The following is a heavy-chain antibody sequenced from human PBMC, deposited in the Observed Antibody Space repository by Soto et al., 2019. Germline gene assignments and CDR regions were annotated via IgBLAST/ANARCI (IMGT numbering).Heavy chain of an antibody. CDR3: ARLAGDYDRLDY. V-gene: IGHV3-48*03. J-gene: IGHJ4*02. CDR2: ISSSGSTI. D-gene: IGHD4-17*01. Sequence: EVQLVESGGGLVQSGGSLRLSCAASGFTFSSYEMNWVRQAPGKGLEWVSYISSSGSTIYYADSVKGRFTISRDNAKNSLYLQMNSLRAEDTAVYYCARLAGDYDRLDYWGQGTLVTVSS. CDR1: GFTFSSYE.